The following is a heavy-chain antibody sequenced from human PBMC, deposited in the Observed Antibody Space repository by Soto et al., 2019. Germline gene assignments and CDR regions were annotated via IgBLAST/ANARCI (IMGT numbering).Heavy chain of an antibody. CDR1: GGTFSSYA. CDR2: IIPIFGTA. Sequence: GASVKVSCKASGGTFSSYAISWVRQAPGQGLEWMGGIIPIFGTANYAQKFQGRVTITADESTSTAYMELSSLRSEDTAVYYCARDNYDSSGSDYWGQGTLVTVSS. D-gene: IGHD3-22*01. J-gene: IGHJ4*02. V-gene: IGHV1-69*13. CDR3: ARDNYDSSGSDY.